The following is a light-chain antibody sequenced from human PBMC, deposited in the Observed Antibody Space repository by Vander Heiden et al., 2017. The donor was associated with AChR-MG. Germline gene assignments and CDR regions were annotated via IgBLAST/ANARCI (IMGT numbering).Light chain of an antibody. Sequence: VLTQSPGTLSLSPGESATLSCRASQPLTSVNFLAWYQQRPGQTPRLLIYGSSSRATGIPDRFSGSGSGTDFTLTISRLEPEDCAVYYCQQYGSSTETFGQGTKVEI. CDR2: GSS. CDR1: QPLTSVNF. CDR3: QQYGSSTET. V-gene: IGKV3-20*01. J-gene: IGKJ1*01.